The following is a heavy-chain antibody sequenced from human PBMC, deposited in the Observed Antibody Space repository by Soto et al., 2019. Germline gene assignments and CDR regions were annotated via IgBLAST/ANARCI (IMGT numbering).Heavy chain of an antibody. V-gene: IGHV4-4*02. CDR3: ASQGGRYIDY. D-gene: IGHD2-15*01. J-gene: IGHJ4*02. CDR2: ISRSGTT. CDR1: GVSISSGYW. Sequence: PSETLSLTCAVSGVSISSGYWWSWVRQPPGKALEWIGEISRSGTTNYNPSLKNRVTISVDKSKSQFSLNLNSVTAADTAIYYCASQGGRYIDYWGQGALVTVSS.